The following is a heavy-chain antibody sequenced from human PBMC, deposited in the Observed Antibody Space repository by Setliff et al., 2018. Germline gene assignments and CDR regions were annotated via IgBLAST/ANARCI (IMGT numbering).Heavy chain of an antibody. CDR2: IYPGDSDT. J-gene: IGHJ1*01. CDR1: GYSFSNFW. V-gene: IGHV5-51*01. CDR3: ARQAGNSNIDH. D-gene: IGHD6-19*01. Sequence: GESLKISCKGSGYSFSNFWIGWVRQMPGKGLEWMGIIYPGDSDTKYSPSFQGQVTISADKSISTAYLQLSSLKASDTAMYYCARQAGNSNIDHWGRGTLVTVSS.